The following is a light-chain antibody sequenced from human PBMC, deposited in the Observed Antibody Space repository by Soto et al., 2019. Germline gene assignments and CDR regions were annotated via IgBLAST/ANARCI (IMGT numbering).Light chain of an antibody. CDR1: QGINNW. Sequence: DIQMTQSPSSVSASVGDRVTITCRASQGINNWLAWYQQKPGKAPKLLIYGASNLQSGVPSRFSGSGSGTDFTLAINSLQPEDFATYYCQQANNFPRTFGGGTKVEIK. CDR2: GAS. CDR3: QQANNFPRT. V-gene: IGKV1-12*01. J-gene: IGKJ4*01.